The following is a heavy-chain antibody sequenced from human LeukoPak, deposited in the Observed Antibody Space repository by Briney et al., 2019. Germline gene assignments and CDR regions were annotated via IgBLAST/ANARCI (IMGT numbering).Heavy chain of an antibody. J-gene: IGHJ4*02. Sequence: SVKVSCKASGGTFSSYAISWVRQDPGQGLEWMGGIIPIFGTANYAQKFQGRVTITADESTSTAYMELSSLRSEDTAVYYCARDLGDGARGVNGGYFDYWGQGTLVTVSS. CDR3: ARDLGDGARGVNGGYFDY. CDR2: IIPIFGTA. V-gene: IGHV1-69*01. CDR1: GGTFSSYA. D-gene: IGHD3-10*01.